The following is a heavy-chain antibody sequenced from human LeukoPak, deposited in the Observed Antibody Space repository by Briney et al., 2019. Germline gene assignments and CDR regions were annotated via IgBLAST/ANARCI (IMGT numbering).Heavy chain of an antibody. D-gene: IGHD5-12*01. CDR3: ARVVGGYSGYVGGRGVFDY. J-gene: IGHJ4*02. CDR2: INPNSGGT. CDR1: GYTFTSYY. V-gene: IGHV1-2*02. Sequence: GASVKVSCKASGYTFTSYYMHWVRQAPGQGLEWMGWINPNSGGTNYAQKFQGRVTMTRDTSISTAYMELSRLRSDDTAVYYCARVVGGYSGYVGGRGVFDYWGQGTLVTVSS.